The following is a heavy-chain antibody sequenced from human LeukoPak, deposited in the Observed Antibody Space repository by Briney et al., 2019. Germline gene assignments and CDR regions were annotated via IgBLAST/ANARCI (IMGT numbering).Heavy chain of an antibody. Sequence: PGGSLRLSCAASGFTFSSYSMNWVRQAPGKGLEWVSSISSSSSYIYYADSVKGRFTISRDNAKNSLYPQMNSLRAEDTAVYYCAREAVHGSTSCYFCDYYYGMDVWGQGTTVTVSS. CDR3: AREAVHGSTSCYFCDYYYGMDV. J-gene: IGHJ6*02. CDR1: GFTFSSYS. V-gene: IGHV3-21*01. D-gene: IGHD2-2*01. CDR2: ISSSSSYI.